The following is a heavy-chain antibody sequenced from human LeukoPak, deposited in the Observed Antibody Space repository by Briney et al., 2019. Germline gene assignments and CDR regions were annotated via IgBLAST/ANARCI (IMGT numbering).Heavy chain of an antibody. J-gene: IGHJ4*02. CDR2: IWYDGSNK. Sequence: GGSLSLSCAASGFTFSSYGMHWVRQAPGKGLEWVAVIWYDGSNKYYADSVKGRFTISRDNSKNTLYLQMNSLRTEDTAVYYCAKAEGYDILTGLDYWGQGTLVTVSP. CDR3: AKAEGYDILTGLDY. CDR1: GFTFSSYG. D-gene: IGHD3-9*01. V-gene: IGHV3-33*06.